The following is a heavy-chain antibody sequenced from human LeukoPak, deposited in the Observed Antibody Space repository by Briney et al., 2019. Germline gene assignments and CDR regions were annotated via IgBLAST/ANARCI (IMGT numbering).Heavy chain of an antibody. J-gene: IGHJ4*02. V-gene: IGHV3-7*01. D-gene: IGHD3-3*01. Sequence: GGSLRLSCAASEFTFNNYWMSWVRQAPGKGLEWVANIKKDGSEKYYADSVRGRFTISRDNAKNSVYLQMSSLRAEDTAVYYCARDDFWRGYYCDYWGQGTLVTVSS. CDR3: ARDDFWRGYYCDY. CDR2: IKKDGSEK. CDR1: EFTFNNYW.